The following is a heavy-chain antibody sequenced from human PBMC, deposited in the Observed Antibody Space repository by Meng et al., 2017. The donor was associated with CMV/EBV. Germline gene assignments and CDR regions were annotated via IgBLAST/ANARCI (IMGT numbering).Heavy chain of an antibody. CDR2: ISSSSSYI. Sequence: SCAASGFTFSSYSMNCVRQAPGQGLEWVSSISSSSSYIYYADSVKGRFTISRDNAKNSLYLQMNSLRAEDTAVYYCARDPGNSYGFYWGQGTLVTVSS. J-gene: IGHJ4*02. CDR1: GFTFSSYS. D-gene: IGHD5-18*01. CDR3: ARDPGNSYGFY. V-gene: IGHV3-21*01.